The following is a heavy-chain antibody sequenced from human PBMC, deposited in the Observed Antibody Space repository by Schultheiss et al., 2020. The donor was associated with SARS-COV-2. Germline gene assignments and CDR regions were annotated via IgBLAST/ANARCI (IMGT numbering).Heavy chain of an antibody. Sequence: GGSLRLSCKGSGYSFSSYWIAWVRQMPGRGLEKMGIIYPGDSDTRYRPSFQGQVTISVDKSTTTAYLQWSSLKASDTAMYYCASRPATVTASFDYWGQGTLVTVSS. V-gene: IGHV5-51*01. CDR3: ASRPATVTASFDY. CDR2: IYPGDSDT. CDR1: GYSFSSYW. D-gene: IGHD4-17*01. J-gene: IGHJ4*02.